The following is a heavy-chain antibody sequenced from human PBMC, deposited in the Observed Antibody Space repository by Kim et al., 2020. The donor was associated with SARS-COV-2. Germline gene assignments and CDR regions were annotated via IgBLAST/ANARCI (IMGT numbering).Heavy chain of an antibody. CDR3: ARHGDEYSSSASAFDI. D-gene: IGHD6-6*01. V-gene: IGHV5-51*01. Sequence: SFQGQVTISADKSISTAYLQWSSLKASDTAMYYCARHGDEYSSSASAFDIWGQGTMVTVSS. J-gene: IGHJ3*02.